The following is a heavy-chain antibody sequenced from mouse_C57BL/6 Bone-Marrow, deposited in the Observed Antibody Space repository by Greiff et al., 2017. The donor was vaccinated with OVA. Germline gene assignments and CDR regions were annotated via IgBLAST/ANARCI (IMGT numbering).Heavy chain of an antibody. V-gene: IGHV5-17*01. CDR1: GFTFSDYG. D-gene: IGHD1-1*01. Sequence: EVQVVESGGGLVKPGGSLKLSCAASGFTFSDYGMHWVRQAPEKGLEWVAYISSGSSTIYYADTVKGRFPISRDNAKNTLFLQMTSLRSEDTAMYYCARETTSWYFDVWGTGTTVTVSS. CDR3: ARETTSWYFDV. CDR2: ISSGSSTI. J-gene: IGHJ1*03.